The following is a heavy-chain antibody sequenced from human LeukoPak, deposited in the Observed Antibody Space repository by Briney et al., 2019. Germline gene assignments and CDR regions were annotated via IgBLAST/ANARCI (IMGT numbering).Heavy chain of an antibody. CDR2: IYSGGST. CDR1: GFTVSSNY. V-gene: IGHV3-66*01. J-gene: IGHJ4*02. D-gene: IGHD3-22*01. CDR3: ARSRRMYYYDSSGYYYFDY. Sequence: GGSLRPSCAASGFTVSSNYMSWVRQAPGKGLEWVSVIYSGGSTYYADSVKGRFTISRDNSKNTLYLQMNSLRAEDTAVYYCARSRRMYYYDSSGYYYFDYWGQGTLVTVSS.